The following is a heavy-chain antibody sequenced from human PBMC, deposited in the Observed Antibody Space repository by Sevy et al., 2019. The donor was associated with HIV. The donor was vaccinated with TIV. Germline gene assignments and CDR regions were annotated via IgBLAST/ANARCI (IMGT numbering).Heavy chain of an antibody. V-gene: IGHV3-48*01. CDR1: GFMFNSYS. D-gene: IGHD3-16*02. Sequence: GGSLRLSCAASGFMFNSYSMNWVRQAPGTGLEWLSYINSGSGAISYADSVKGRFTISRDNAKNSLYLQMNSLRAEDTAVYYCVRTVSGTVRYDDYWGQGTLVTVSS. J-gene: IGHJ4*02. CDR3: VRTVSGTVRYDDY. CDR2: INSGSGAI.